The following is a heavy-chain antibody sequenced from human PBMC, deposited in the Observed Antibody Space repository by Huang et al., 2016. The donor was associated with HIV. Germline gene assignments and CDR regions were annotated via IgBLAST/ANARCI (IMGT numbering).Heavy chain of an antibody. V-gene: IGHV1-18*01. D-gene: IGHD2-2*01. CDR3: ARDSPLLGVVIVVVPTAPNAFDI. Sequence: QVQLVQSGVEVKKPGASVKVSCKASGYTFPSYGISWVRQAPGQGLEWMGWISAYNGVTNNAQNVQGRVTMTTDTSTSTAYMELRSLGSDDTAVYYCARDSPLLGVVIVVVPTAPNAFDIWGQGTMVTVSS. J-gene: IGHJ3*02. CDR2: ISAYNGVT. CDR1: GYTFPSYG.